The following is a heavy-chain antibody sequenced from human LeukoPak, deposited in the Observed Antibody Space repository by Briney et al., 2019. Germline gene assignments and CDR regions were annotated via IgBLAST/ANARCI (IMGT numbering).Heavy chain of an antibody. V-gene: IGHV3-7*03. CDR1: GFTFSSYW. CDR3: ARDAVAY. D-gene: IGHD6-19*01. Sequence: GGSLRLSCAASGFTFSSYWMTWVRQPPGKGLEWVATIEEDENKRYYVDSVKGRFPISRDNAKNSVYLQMNSLRAEDTAVYYCARDAVAYWGQGTLVIVSS. CDR2: IEEDENKR. J-gene: IGHJ4*02.